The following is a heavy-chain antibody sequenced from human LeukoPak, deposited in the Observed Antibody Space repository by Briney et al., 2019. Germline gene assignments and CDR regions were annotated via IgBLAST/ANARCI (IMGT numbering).Heavy chain of an antibody. CDR3: ARDRGYSRSRSPDH. V-gene: IGHV1-18*01. CDR2: ISTYNGNT. D-gene: IGHD3-10*01. CDR1: GYTFTSNA. Sequence: GASVKVSCKASGYTFTSNALGWVRQAVGQGPEWMGWISTYNGNTRYAQKLQGRLTMTRDISTSTAYMELRSLRFDDTAVYYCARDRGYSRSRSPDHWGQGTPVTVSS. J-gene: IGHJ4*02.